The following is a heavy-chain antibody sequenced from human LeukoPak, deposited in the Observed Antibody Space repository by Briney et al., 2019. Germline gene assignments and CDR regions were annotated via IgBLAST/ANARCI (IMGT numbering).Heavy chain of an antibody. V-gene: IGHV3-48*03. CDR3: ARDGILTGYYSY. D-gene: IGHD3-9*01. CDR2: IDSSGSNI. CDR1: GFTFSSYE. Sequence: AGGSLRLSCAASGFTFSSYEMNWVRQAPGKGLEWVSYIDSSGSNIHYADSVKGRFTISRDNAKNSLYLQMNSLRAEDTAVYYCARDGILTGYYSYWGQGTLVTVSS. J-gene: IGHJ4*02.